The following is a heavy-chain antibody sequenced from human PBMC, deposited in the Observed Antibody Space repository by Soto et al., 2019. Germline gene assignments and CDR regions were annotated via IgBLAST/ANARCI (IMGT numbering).Heavy chain of an antibody. CDR3: ARVGSSWYLGMDV. D-gene: IGHD6-13*01. J-gene: IGHJ6*02. Sequence: SETLSLTCNVSGGSISSSSTYWGWIRQPPEKGLEWIASIYYSGSTYYNPSLRSRVTLSVDTSKNQFSLRLSSVTAADTAVYYCARVGSSWYLGMDVWGQGTTVT. CDR2: IYYSGST. V-gene: IGHV4-39*01. CDR1: GGSISSSSTY.